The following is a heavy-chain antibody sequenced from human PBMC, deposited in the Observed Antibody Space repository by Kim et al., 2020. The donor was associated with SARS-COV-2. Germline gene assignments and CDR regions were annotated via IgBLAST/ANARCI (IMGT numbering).Heavy chain of an antibody. D-gene: IGHD1-1*01. CDR2: IRSKANSYAT. CDR3: TITPRTPVASCAAFD. J-gene: IGHJ3*01. Sequence: GGSLRLSCAASGFTFSDSPMHWVRQASGKGLEWVGRIRSKANSYATSYAASVKGRFTISRDDSESTAYLQMNSLKTEDTAVYYCTITPRTPVASCAAFD. V-gene: IGHV3-73*01. CDR1: GFTFSDSP.